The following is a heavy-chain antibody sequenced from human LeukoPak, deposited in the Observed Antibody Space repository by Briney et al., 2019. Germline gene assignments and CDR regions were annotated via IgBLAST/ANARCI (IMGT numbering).Heavy chain of an antibody. CDR3: ARDSAPYYDILTGYFAAEYYFDY. D-gene: IGHD3-9*01. J-gene: IGHJ4*02. Sequence: SETLSLTCTVSGGSVSSGSYYWSWIRQPPGKGLEWIGYIYYSGSTNYNPSLKSRVTISVDTSKNQFSLKLSSVTAADTAVYYCARDSAPYYDILTGYFAAEYYFDYWGQGTLVTVS. V-gene: IGHV4-61*01. CDR2: IYYSGST. CDR1: GGSVSSGSYY.